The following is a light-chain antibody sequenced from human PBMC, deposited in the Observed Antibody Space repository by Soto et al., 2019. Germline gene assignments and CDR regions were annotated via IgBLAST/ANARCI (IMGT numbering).Light chain of an antibody. Sequence: DMRMPLAPGPQCQSVGDKVIISRRASQTISSWSAWYQQKPGKAPKLLIYKASTLKSGVPSRFSGSGSGTEFTLTISSLQPDDFATYCCQHDKCYLAALGQGTKV. V-gene: IGKV1-5*03. CDR2: KAS. J-gene: IGKJ1*01. CDR3: QHDKCYLAA. CDR1: QTISSW.